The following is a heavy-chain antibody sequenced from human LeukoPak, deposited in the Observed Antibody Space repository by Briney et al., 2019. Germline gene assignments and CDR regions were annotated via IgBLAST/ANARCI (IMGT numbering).Heavy chain of an antibody. CDR1: GFTFSSYS. CDR3: ARDLYGAPEGTFDY. CDR2: ISSSSSYI. J-gene: IGHJ4*02. D-gene: IGHD4-17*01. V-gene: IGHV3-21*01. Sequence: GGSLRLSCAASGFTFSSYSMNWVRQAPGKGLEWVSSISSSSSYIYYADSVKGRFTISRDNAKNSLYLQMNSLRAEDTAVYYCARDLYGAPEGTFDYWGQGTLVTVSS.